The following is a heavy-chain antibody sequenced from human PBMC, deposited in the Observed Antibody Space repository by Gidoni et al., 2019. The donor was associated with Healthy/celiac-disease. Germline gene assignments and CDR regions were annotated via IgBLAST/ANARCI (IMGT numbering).Heavy chain of an antibody. V-gene: IGHV4-61*02. D-gene: IGHD3-16*02. J-gene: IGHJ5*02. CDR2: IYTSGST. Sequence: QVQLQESGPGLVKPSQTLSLTCTVSGGSISSGSYYWSWLRQPAGKGLEWIGRIYTSGSTNYNPSLKSRVTISVDTSKNQFSLKLSSVTAADTAVYYCARGVISWFDPWGQGTLVTVSS. CDR3: ARGVISWFDP. CDR1: GGSISSGSYY.